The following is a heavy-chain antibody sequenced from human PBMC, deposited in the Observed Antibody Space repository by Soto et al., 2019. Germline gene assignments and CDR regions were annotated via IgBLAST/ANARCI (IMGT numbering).Heavy chain of an antibody. CDR3: AKDDDIVVVVAASLDC. V-gene: IGHV3-23*01. J-gene: IGHJ4*02. D-gene: IGHD2-15*01. CDR1: GFTFSSYA. Sequence: GGSLRLSCAASGFTFSSYAMSWVRQAPGKGLEWVSAISGSGGSTYYADSVKGRFTISRDNSKNTLYLQMNSLRAEDTAVYYCAKDDDIVVVVAASLDCWGQGTLVTVSS. CDR2: ISGSGGST.